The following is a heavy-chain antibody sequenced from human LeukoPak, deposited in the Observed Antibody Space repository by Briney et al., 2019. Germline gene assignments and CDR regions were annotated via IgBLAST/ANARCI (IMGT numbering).Heavy chain of an antibody. V-gene: IGHV4-4*07. CDR2: VYTSGST. Sequence: SETLSLTCTVSGGCISRYYWSWIRQPAGKGLEWIGRVYTSGSTGYKPSLKSRVTMSVDTSKNQFSLKLSSVTAADTAVYYCARVDLRAAYFDYWGQGTLVTVSS. CDR3: ARVDLRAAYFDY. J-gene: IGHJ4*02. D-gene: IGHD2-15*01. CDR1: GGCISRYY.